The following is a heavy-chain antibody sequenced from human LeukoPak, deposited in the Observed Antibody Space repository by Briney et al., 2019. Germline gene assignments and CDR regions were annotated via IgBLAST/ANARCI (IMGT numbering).Heavy chain of an antibody. V-gene: IGHV3-7*01. J-gene: IGHJ4*02. D-gene: IGHD5-18*01. Sequence: GGSLRLSCAASGFIFSQYSMNWVRQAPGKGLEWVANIKQDGSEKYYVDSVKGRFTISRDNAKNSLYLQMNSLRAEDTAVYYCARRRGYSYGPYYFDYWGQGTLVTVSS. CDR3: ARRRGYSYGPYYFDY. CDR1: GFIFSQYS. CDR2: IKQDGSEK.